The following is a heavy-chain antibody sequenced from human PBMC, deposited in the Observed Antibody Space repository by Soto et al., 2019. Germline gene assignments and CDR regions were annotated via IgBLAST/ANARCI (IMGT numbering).Heavy chain of an antibody. D-gene: IGHD2-2*01. CDR3: ARGGGYCGSTSCYNDY. CDR2: INHSGST. CDR1: GESFSGYY. J-gene: IGHJ4*02. V-gene: IGHV4-34*01. Sequence: QVQLHQWGAGLLKPSETLSLTCAVYGESFSGYYWSWARQPPGKGLEWIGEINHSGSTNYNPSLKSRVTISVDTSKNQFSLKLNSVTAADTAVYYCARGGGYCGSTSCYNDYWGQGNLVTVSS.